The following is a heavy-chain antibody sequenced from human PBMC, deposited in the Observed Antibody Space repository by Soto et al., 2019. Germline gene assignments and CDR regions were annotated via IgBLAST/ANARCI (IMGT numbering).Heavy chain of an antibody. V-gene: IGHV1-69*01. CDR1: GGTFSSYA. D-gene: IGHD6-13*01. J-gene: IGHJ6*02. CDR3: AIRTIAAAGTPNYYYGMDV. CDR2: IIPIFGTA. Sequence: QVQLVQSGAKVKKPGSSVKVSCKASGGTFSSYAISWVRQAPGQGLEWMGGIIPIFGTANYAQKFQGRVTITADESTSTAYMELSSLRSEDTAVYYCAIRTIAAAGTPNYYYGMDVWGQGTTVTVSS.